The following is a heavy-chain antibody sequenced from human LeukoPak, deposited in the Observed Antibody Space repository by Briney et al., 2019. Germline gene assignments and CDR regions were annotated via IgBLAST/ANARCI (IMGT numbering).Heavy chain of an antibody. CDR1: GYTFSSYG. J-gene: IGHJ4*02. Sequence: GASVKVSCKTSGYTFSSYGISWVRQAPGQGLEWLGWISTYNGDTNYAQKLQGRVTMTTDTSTSTAYMELRSLRSDDTAVYYCARGVSSPPDEYWGQGTLATVSS. V-gene: IGHV1-18*01. CDR3: ARGVSSPPDEY. D-gene: IGHD2-2*01. CDR2: ISTYNGDT.